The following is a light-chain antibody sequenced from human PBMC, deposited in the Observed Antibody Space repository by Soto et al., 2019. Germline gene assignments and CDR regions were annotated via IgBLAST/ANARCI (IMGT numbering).Light chain of an antibody. Sequence: QSALTQPASVSGSPGQSITISCTGTSSDVGDYNFVSWYQQYPGKAPKLMIYEVSNRPSGVSNRFSGSKSGKTASLTISGLQAEDEADYYCSSYASSSSVVFGGGTKLTVL. CDR2: EVS. J-gene: IGLJ2*01. CDR1: SSDVGDYNF. V-gene: IGLV2-14*01. CDR3: SSYASSSSVV.